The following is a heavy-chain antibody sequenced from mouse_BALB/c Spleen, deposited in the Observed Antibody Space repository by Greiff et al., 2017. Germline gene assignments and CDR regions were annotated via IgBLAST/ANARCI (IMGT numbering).Heavy chain of an antibody. Sequence: VQLQQSGAELAKPGASVKMSCKASGYTFTSYWMHWVKQRPGQGLEWIGYINPSTGYTEYNEKFKGKATLTADKSSSTAYMQLSSLTSDDSAVYFCARDDGSSWFAYWGQGTLVTVSA. D-gene: IGHD2-3*01. V-gene: IGHV1-7*01. CDR2: INPSTGYT. J-gene: IGHJ3*01. CDR3: ARDDGSSWFAY. CDR1: GYTFTSYW.